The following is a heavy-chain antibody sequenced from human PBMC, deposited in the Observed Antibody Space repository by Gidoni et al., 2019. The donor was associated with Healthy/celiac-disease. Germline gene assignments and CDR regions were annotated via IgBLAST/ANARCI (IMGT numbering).Heavy chain of an antibody. CDR1: GFPCHTAG. CDR2: IKSETSGVTT. Sequence: ELQLVESGARLVKPEGSLRLSCAASGFPCHTAGKRWVRQAPGKGLESVGRIKSETSGVTTDYAAPVKGRFTISRDDSKHTLYLPMTRLNTEDTAVYYCTTDYCGDYIWGSYLASYWGQGTLVTVSS. D-gene: IGHD3-16*01. V-gene: IGHV3-15*01. CDR3: TTDYCGDYIWGSYLASY. J-gene: IGHJ4*02.